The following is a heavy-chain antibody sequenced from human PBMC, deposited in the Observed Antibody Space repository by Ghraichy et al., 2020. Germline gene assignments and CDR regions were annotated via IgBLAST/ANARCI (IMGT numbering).Heavy chain of an antibody. D-gene: IGHD3-16*01. CDR2: IRTKPKGYTT. Sequence: GGSLRLSCAGSGFTFSDSTLYWVRQASGKGLEWVGRIRTKPKGYTTTYTASMKGRFTISRDDSKETAYLQMNSLKTEDTAVYYCTRHGGPGYAADVWGQGTMVTVSS. J-gene: IGHJ3*01. V-gene: IGHV3-73*01. CDR3: TRHGGPGYAADV. CDR1: GFTFSDST.